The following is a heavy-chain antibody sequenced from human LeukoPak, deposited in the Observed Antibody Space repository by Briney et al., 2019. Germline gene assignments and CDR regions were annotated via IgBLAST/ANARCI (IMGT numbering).Heavy chain of an antibody. J-gene: IGHJ4*02. CDR3: ARVNEVLDYDILTGYYRDIGSYYFDY. CDR2: IYYSGST. V-gene: IGHV4-59*08. CDR1: GGSISSYY. Sequence: SETLSLTCTVSGGSISSYYWSWIRQPPGKGLEWIGYIYYSGSTNYNPSLKSRVTISVDTSKKQFSLKLSSVTAADTAVYYCARVNEVLDYDILTGYYRDIGSYYFDYWGQGTLVTVSS. D-gene: IGHD3-9*01.